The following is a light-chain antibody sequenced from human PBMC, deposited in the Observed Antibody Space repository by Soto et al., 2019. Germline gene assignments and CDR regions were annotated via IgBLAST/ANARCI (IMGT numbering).Light chain of an antibody. CDR1: QSFSSSC. J-gene: IGKJ1*01. CDR3: QQYGSSPWT. Sequence: EIVLTQSPGTLSLSPGERATLSCRASQSFSSSCLAWYQQKPGQAPRLLIDGASSRATGIPDRFSGSGSGTDFTLTISRLEPEDFAVYYCQQYGSSPWTFGQGTKVDI. CDR2: GAS. V-gene: IGKV3-20*01.